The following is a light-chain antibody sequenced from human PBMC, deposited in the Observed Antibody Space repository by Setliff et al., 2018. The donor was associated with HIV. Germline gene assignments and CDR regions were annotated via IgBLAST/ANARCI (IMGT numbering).Light chain of an antibody. CDR3: SSYTSSSTVV. CDR1: SSDVGGYNY. CDR2: DVS. V-gene: IGLV2-14*01. Sequence: QSALTPPASVSGSPGQSITISCTGTSSDVGGYNYVSWYQQHPGKAPKLMIYDVSKQPSGVSNRFSGSKSGNTASLTISGLQAEDEADYYCSSYTSSSTVVFGGGTKVTV. J-gene: IGLJ2*01.